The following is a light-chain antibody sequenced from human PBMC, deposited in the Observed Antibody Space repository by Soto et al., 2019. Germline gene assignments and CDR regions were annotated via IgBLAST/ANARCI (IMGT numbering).Light chain of an antibody. CDR3: SVYTSISTLV. CDR2: EVT. Sequence: QSALTQPVSVSGSPGQSITISCTGTSSDVGGYNYVSWYQQHPGKAPKLMIYEVTKRPSGVSNRFSGSKSGNTASLTISGLQAEDESDYYCSVYTSISTLVFGGGTQLTVL. V-gene: IGLV2-14*01. CDR1: SSDVGGYNY. J-gene: IGLJ2*01.